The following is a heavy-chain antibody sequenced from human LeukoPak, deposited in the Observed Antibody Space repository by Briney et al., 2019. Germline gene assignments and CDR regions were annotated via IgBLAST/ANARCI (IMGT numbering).Heavy chain of an antibody. CDR3: ARDGDKSDYPIVNYYYYGMDV. CDR1: GDSVSSNSAA. J-gene: IGHJ6*02. V-gene: IGHV6-1*01. Sequence: SQTLSLTCAISGDSVSSNSAAWHWIRQSPSRGXXXXXXXXXXXXXYNDYAVSVKSRITINPDTSKNQFSLQLNSVTPEDTAVYYCARDGDKSDYPIVNYYYYGMDVWGQGTTVTVSS. CDR2: XXXXXXXYN. D-gene: IGHD4-17*01.